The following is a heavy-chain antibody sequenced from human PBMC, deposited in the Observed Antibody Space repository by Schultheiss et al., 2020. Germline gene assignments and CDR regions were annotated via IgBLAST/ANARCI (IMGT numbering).Heavy chain of an antibody. CDR3: AKQPEHFYYYGMDV. J-gene: IGHJ6*02. CDR2: ISSSSSYI. D-gene: IGHD1/OR15-1a*01. Sequence: GGSLRLSCAASGFTFSSYAMNWVRQAPGKGLEWVSSISSSSSYIYYADSVKGRFTISRDNAKNSLYLQMNSLRAEDTALYYCAKQPEHFYYYGMDVWGQGTTVTVSS. V-gene: IGHV3-21*04. CDR1: GFTFSSYA.